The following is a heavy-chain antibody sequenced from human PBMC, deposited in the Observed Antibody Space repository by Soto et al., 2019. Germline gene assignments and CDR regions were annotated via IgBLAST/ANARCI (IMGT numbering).Heavy chain of an antibody. CDR2: ISSSSSYI. J-gene: IGHJ6*04. V-gene: IGHV3-21*01. CDR1: GFTFSSYS. Sequence: GGSLRLSCAASGFTFSSYSMNWVRQAPGKGLEWVSSISSSSSYIYYADSVKGRFTISRDNAKNSLYLQMNSLRAEDTAVYYCARELFPRAMDVWGKGTTVTVSS. CDR3: ARELFPRAMDV. D-gene: IGHD2-21*01.